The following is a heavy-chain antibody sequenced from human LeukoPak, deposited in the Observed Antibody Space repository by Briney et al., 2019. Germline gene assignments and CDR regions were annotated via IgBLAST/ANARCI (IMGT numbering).Heavy chain of an antibody. V-gene: IGHV1-69*13. Sequence: ASVKVSCKASGGTFTSYAISWVRQAPGQGLEWMGGIIPIFGTANYAQKFQGRVTITADESTSTAYMELSSLRSEDTAVYYCATEGNVDTAMAFPGWGYYYYYMDVWGKGTTVTISS. CDR3: ATEGNVDTAMAFPGWGYYYYYMDV. D-gene: IGHD5-18*01. CDR1: GGTFTSYA. J-gene: IGHJ6*03. CDR2: IIPIFGTA.